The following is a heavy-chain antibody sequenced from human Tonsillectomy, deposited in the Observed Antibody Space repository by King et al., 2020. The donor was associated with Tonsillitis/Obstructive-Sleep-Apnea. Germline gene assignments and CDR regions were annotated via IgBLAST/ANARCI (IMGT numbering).Heavy chain of an antibody. CDR3: ARGHGDYYMDV. J-gene: IGHJ6*03. Sequence: VQLQQLGAGLLKPSETLSLTCAVSGGSFRDDYCSLVRHPPNKGLEWIGDVIHSGSTSFNPSLKSRVIISVDTSKNQFSLRLSSVTAADTAVYYCARGHGDYYMDVWGKGTTVTVSS. CDR1: GGSFRDDY. CDR2: VIHSGST. V-gene: IGHV4-34*01. D-gene: IGHD3-16*01.